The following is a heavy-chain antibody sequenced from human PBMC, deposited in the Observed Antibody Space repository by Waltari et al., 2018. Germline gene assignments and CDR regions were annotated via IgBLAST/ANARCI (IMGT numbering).Heavy chain of an antibody. V-gene: IGHV4-30-2*01. CDR3: ASCGGDCYRYWYFDL. Sequence: QLQLQESGSGLVKPSQTLSLTCAVSGGSISSGGYSWSWIRQPPGKGLEWIGYIYHSGRTYYNPSLKSRVTISVDRSKNQFSLKLSSVTAADTAVYYCASCGGDCYRYWYFDLWGRGTLVTVSS. CDR1: GGSISSGGYS. D-gene: IGHD2-21*01. J-gene: IGHJ2*01. CDR2: IYHSGRT.